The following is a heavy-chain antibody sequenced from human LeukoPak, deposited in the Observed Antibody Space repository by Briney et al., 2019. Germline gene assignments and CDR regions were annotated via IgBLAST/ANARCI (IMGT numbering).Heavy chain of an antibody. CDR3: ARGTETTGYFDL. J-gene: IGHJ4*02. CDR1: VGPISGDY. CDR2: IHYTRHI. D-gene: IGHD4-17*01. Sequence: SETLSLTCTVSVGPISGDYWSWFRQPPVKILKDNGNIHYTRHINYKSSLKSRVTMSVDTFKNQLSLALVSVTAADTAVYHCARGTETTGYFDLWGPGTLVTVSS. V-gene: IGHV4-59*01.